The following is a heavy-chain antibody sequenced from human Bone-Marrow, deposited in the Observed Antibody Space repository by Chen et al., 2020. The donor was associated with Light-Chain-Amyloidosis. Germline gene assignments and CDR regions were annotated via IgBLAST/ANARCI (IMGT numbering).Heavy chain of an antibody. Sequence: QVQLQQWGAGLLKPSETLSLTCAVYGGSFSGYYWSWIRQPPGKGLEWIGEINHSGSTNYNPSLKSRVTISVDTSKNQFSLKLSSVTAADTAVYYCARGTHYDLWSGYYYYYMDVWGKGTTVTVSS. CDR3: ARGTHYDLWSGYYYYYMDV. V-gene: IGHV4-34*01. D-gene: IGHD3-3*01. CDR1: GGSFSGYY. CDR2: INHSGST. J-gene: IGHJ6*03.